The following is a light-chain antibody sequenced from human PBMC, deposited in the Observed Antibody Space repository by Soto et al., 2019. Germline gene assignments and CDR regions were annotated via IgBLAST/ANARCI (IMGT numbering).Light chain of an antibody. Sequence: DIQMTQSPSSLSASVGDRVTITCRASQSITYYLNWYQQKPGKAPKLLIHAASSLQSGVPSRFSVSGSGTDFTLTISSLQPEDFATYYCQQSYSTPQTFGQGTKVEIK. CDR1: QSITYY. V-gene: IGKV1-39*01. CDR3: QQSYSTPQT. CDR2: AAS. J-gene: IGKJ1*01.